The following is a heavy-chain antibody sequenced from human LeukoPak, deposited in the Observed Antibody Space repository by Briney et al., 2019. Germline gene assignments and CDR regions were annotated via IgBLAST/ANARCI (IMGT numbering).Heavy chain of an antibody. V-gene: IGHV1-2*06. J-gene: IGHJ4*02. Sequence: ASVKVSCKASGYTFTVYYMHCVRHAPGQGVEWMGRINPNSGCTNYAQKFQGRVTMTRDTSISTAYMELSRLRSDDTAVYYCARDLGEQWLEIDYWGQGTLVTVSS. D-gene: IGHD6-19*01. CDR3: ARDLGEQWLEIDY. CDR2: INPNSGCT. CDR1: GYTFTVYY.